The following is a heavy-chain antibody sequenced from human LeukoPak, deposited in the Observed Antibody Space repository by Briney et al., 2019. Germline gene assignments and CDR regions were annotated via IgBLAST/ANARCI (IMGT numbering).Heavy chain of an antibody. D-gene: IGHD6-19*01. CDR1: GYTFTGYY. J-gene: IGHJ4*02. CDR2: INPNSGGT. CDR3: ARGYSSGWYPDKYYFDY. Sequence: ASVKVSCKASGYTFTGYYMRWVRQAPGQGLEWMGWINPNSGGTNYAQKFQGRVTMTRDTSISTAYMELSRLRYDGTAVYYCARGYSSGWYPDKYYFDYWGQGTLVTVSS. V-gene: IGHV1-2*02.